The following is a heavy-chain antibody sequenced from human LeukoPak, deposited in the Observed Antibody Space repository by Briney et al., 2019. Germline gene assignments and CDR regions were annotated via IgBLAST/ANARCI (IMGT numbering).Heavy chain of an antibody. J-gene: IGHJ6*02. D-gene: IGHD6-13*01. CDR2: INSDGSST. CDR3: AKGEQQLVHYYYYYGMDV. CDR1: GFTFSSYW. V-gene: IGHV3-74*01. Sequence: GGSLRLSCAASGFTFSSYWMHWVRQAPGKGLVWVSRINSDGSSTSYADSVKGRFTISRDNAKNTLYLQMNSLRAEDTAVYYCAKGEQQLVHYYYYYGMDVWGQGTTVTVSS.